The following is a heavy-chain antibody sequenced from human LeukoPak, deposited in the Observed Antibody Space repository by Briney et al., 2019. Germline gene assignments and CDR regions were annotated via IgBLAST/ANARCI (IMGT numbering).Heavy chain of an antibody. CDR2: IYYSGST. D-gene: IGHD5-18*01. CDR3: ARLYSYGPFDY. J-gene: IGHJ4*02. CDR1: GGSISSCSYY. V-gene: IGHV4-39*01. Sequence: ASETLSLTCTVSGGSISSCSYYWGWIRQPPGKGLEWIGSIYYSGSTYYNPSLKSRVTISVDTSKNQFSLKLSSVTAADTAVYYCARLYSYGPFDYWGQGTLVTVSS.